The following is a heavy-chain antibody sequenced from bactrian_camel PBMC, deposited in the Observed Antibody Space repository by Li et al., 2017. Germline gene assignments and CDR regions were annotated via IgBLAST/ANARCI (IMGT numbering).Heavy chain of an antibody. J-gene: IGHJ6*01. CDR2: IESSGTI. D-gene: IGHD1*01. CDR3: AAHAEGRGVAGGISLFTLFDVGY. V-gene: IGHV3S55*01. CDR1: GYTLNDYGA. Sequence: HVQLVESGGGSVQAGESLALSCTAFGYTLNDYGAMGWYRRAPGKEREGVARIESSGTIEYRDSVEGRFTISKDDQGNERKILYLQMNSLRPDDTAIYYCAAHAEGRGVAGGISLFTLFDVGYWGQGTQVTVS.